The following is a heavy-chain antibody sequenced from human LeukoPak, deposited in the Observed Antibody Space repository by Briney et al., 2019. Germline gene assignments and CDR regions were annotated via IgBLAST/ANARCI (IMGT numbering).Heavy chain of an antibody. Sequence: ASVKVSCKVSGYTLTELSMHWVRQAPGKGLEWMGGFDPEDGETIYAQKFQGRVTMTEDTSTDTAYMELSSLRSGDTAVYYCATAYSGSPAGIDAFDIWGRGTMVTVSS. CDR3: ATAYSGSPAGIDAFDI. J-gene: IGHJ3*02. CDR2: FDPEDGET. D-gene: IGHD1-26*01. V-gene: IGHV1-24*01. CDR1: GYTLTELS.